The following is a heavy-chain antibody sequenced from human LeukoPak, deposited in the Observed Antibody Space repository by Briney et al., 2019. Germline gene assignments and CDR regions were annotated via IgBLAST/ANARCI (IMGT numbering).Heavy chain of an antibody. D-gene: IGHD6-19*01. J-gene: IGHJ4*02. Sequence: SETLSLTCTVSGGSITSGGYYWTWIRQHPGKGLEWIGYIYHTGSTYYNPSLKSRVTISVDTSKNQFSLKLTSVTPEDTAVYYCARGFSSGWLDYWGRGTLVTVSS. CDR1: GGSITSGGYY. CDR2: IYHTGST. V-gene: IGHV4-31*03. CDR3: ARGFSSGWLDY.